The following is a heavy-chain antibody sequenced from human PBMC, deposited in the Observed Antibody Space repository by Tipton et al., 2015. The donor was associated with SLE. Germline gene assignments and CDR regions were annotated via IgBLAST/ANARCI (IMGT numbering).Heavy chain of an antibody. V-gene: IGHV4-59*08. Sequence: TLSLTCTVSGGSISSYYWTWIRQPPGKGLEWIGYISWVGSTNYNPSLKSRVTMSVDTSINHFSLELSSVTAADTAVYYCARLVVLAAEGLSSFDYWGHGTLVTVSS. CDR3: ARLVVLAAEGLSSFDY. D-gene: IGHD2-15*01. CDR1: GGSISSYY. CDR2: ISWVGST. J-gene: IGHJ4*01.